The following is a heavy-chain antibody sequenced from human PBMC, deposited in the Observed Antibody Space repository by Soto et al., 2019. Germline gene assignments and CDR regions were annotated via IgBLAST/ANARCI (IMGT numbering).Heavy chain of an antibody. CDR3: ARERPGYSIKDGFDP. Sequence: PGGSLRLSCAASGFTFSSYGMHWVRQAPGKGLEWVAVIWYDGSNKYYADSVKGRFTISRDNSKNTLYLQMNSLRAEDTAVYYCARERPGYSIKDGFDPWGQGTLVTVSS. V-gene: IGHV3-33*01. CDR2: IWYDGSNK. D-gene: IGHD6-13*01. CDR1: GFTFSSYG. J-gene: IGHJ5*02.